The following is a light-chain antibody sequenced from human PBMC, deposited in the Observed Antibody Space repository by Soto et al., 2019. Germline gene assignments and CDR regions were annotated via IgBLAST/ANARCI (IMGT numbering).Light chain of an antibody. V-gene: IGLV2-23*03. J-gene: IGLJ3*02. CDR3: CSYAGSSPFLWV. CDR1: SSDVGSYNL. CDR2: EGN. Sequence: QSALTQPASVSGSPGQSITISCTGTSSDVGSYNLVSWYQQHPGKAPKLMIYEGNKRPSGGSTRCSGSKSGNTASLTISGLQAEDDADYYCCSYAGSSPFLWVFGGGTKLTVL.